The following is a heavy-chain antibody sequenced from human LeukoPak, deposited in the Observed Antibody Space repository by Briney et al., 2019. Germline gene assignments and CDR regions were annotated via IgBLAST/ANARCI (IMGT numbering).Heavy chain of an antibody. J-gene: IGHJ4*02. Sequence: PSDTLSLTCSVSGGSITSGTYYWAWIRQPPGKGLEWIASIHYSGRNYNNPSLNSRVTMSVDTSKNQFSLKLSSVTAADTAVYYCARDQVIGGFDYWGQGTLVTVSS. CDR3: ARDQVIGGFDY. CDR1: GGSITSGTYY. D-gene: IGHD3-16*02. V-gene: IGHV4-39*07. CDR2: IHYSGRN.